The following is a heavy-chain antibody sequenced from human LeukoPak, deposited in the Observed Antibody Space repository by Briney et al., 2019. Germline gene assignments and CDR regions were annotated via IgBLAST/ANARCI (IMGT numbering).Heavy chain of an antibody. D-gene: IGHD5-24*01. J-gene: IGHJ4*02. CDR1: GFTFSSYS. Sequence: PGGSLRLSCAASGFTFSSYSMNWVRQAPGKGLEWVSVIYSGGSTYYADSVKGRFTISRDNSKNTLYLQMNSLRAEDTAVYYCARGWLQFHYWGQGTLVTVSS. V-gene: IGHV3-53*01. CDR2: IYSGGST. CDR3: ARGWLQFHY.